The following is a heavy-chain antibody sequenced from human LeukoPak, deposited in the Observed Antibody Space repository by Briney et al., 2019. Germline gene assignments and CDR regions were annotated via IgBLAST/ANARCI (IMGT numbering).Heavy chain of an antibody. CDR1: GGSFSGYY. Sequence: SETLSLTCAVYGGSFSGYYWSWIRQPPGKGLEWIGEINHSGSTNYNPSLKSRVTISVDTSKNQFSLKLSSVTAADTSVYYCASRYYDFWSGSVYAFDIWGQGTMVTVSS. CDR2: INHSGST. CDR3: ASRYYDFWSGSVYAFDI. J-gene: IGHJ3*02. V-gene: IGHV4-34*01. D-gene: IGHD3-3*01.